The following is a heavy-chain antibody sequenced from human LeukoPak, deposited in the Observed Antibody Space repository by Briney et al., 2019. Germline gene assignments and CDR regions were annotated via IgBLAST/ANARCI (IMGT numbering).Heavy chain of an antibody. Sequence: EASVKVSCKASGYTFTSYGISWVRQAPGQGLEWMGWISAYNGNTNYAQKLQGRVTMTTDTSTSTAYMELRSLRSEDTAVYYCARDGSLSGSYYDSSGYSFDYWGQGTLVTVSS. D-gene: IGHD3-22*01. J-gene: IGHJ4*02. V-gene: IGHV1-18*01. CDR3: ARDGSLSGSYYDSSGYSFDY. CDR1: GYTFTSYG. CDR2: ISAYNGNT.